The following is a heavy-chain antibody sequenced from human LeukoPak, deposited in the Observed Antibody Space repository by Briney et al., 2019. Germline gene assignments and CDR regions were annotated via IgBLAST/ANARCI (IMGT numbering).Heavy chain of an antibody. J-gene: IGHJ5*02. Sequence: SEPLSLPCTVSGGSISSYYWSWLRQPPGKGLEWIGYIYYSGSTNYNPSLKSRVTISVDTSKNQFSLKLSSVTAADTAVYYCARDRRRRDGYILVHWFDPWGQGTLVTVSS. V-gene: IGHV4-59*01. D-gene: IGHD5-24*01. CDR2: IYYSGST. CDR3: ARDRRRRDGYILVHWFDP. CDR1: GGSISSYY.